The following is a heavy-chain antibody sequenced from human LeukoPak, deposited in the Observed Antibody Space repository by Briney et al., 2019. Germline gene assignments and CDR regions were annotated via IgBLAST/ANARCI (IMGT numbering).Heavy chain of an antibody. CDR2: IIPIFGTA. CDR3: ARARIASVLRFLEWPPLDY. CDR1: GGTCSSYA. J-gene: IGHJ4*02. D-gene: IGHD3-3*01. V-gene: IGHV1-69*13. Sequence: ASVKVSCKASGGTCSSYAISWVRQAPGQGLEWMGGIIPIFGTANYAQKFQGRVTITADESTSTAYMELSSLRSEDTAVYYCARARIASVLRFLEWPPLDYWGQGTLVTVSS.